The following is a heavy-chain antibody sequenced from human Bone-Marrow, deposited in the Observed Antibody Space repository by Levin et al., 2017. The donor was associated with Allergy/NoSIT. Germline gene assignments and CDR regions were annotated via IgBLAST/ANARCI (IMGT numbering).Heavy chain of an antibody. CDR1: GFTFGDYA. D-gene: IGHD3-10*01. CDR2: IRSKAYGGTT. CDR3: TRDVSPYYYGSGSYSSYY. J-gene: IGHJ4*02. Sequence: GGSLRLSCTASGFTFGDYAMSWVRQAPGKGLEWVGFIRSKAYGGTTEYAASVKGRFTISRDDSKSIAYLQMNSLKTEDTAVYYCTRDVSPYYYGSGSYSSYYWGQGTLVTVSS. V-gene: IGHV3-49*04.